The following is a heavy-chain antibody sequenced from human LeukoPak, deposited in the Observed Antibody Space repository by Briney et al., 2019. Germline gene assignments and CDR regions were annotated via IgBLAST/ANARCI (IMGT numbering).Heavy chain of an antibody. CDR3: AKDFLGNDYGGNSGFSAFDI. Sequence: PGGSLRLSCAASGFTVSSNYMSWVRQAPGKGLEWVSAISGSGGSTYYADSVKGRFTISRDNSKNTLYLQMNSLRAEDTAVYYCAKDFLGNDYGGNSGFSAFDIWGQGTMVTVSS. J-gene: IGHJ3*02. V-gene: IGHV3-23*01. CDR1: GFTVSSNY. D-gene: IGHD4-23*01. CDR2: ISGSGGST.